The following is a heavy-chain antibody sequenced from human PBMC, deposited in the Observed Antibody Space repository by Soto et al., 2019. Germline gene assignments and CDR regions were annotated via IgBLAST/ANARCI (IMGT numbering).Heavy chain of an antibody. Sequence: QITLKESGPTLVKPTQTLTLTCTFSGFSLSTSGVAVGWIRQPPGKALEWLAIIYWDDDTRYSPFLKSSPTITKDTSKNQVVLTMSDMDPVDTATYYCARRHPGVDQYYDYWGQGTLVTVSS. D-gene: IGHD3-10*01. J-gene: IGHJ4*02. V-gene: IGHV2-5*02. CDR1: GFSLSTSGVA. CDR3: ARRHPGVDQYYDY. CDR2: IYWDDDT.